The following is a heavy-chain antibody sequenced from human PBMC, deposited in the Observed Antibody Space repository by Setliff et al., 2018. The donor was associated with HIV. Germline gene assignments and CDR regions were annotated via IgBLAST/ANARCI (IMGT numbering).Heavy chain of an antibody. D-gene: IGHD4-17*01. CDR1: AASISSYY. J-gene: IGHJ3*02. CDR2: ISTRGGT. Sequence: SETLSLTCTVSAASISSYYWTWIRQPPGKGLEWIGYISTRGGTTYNPSLKSRVTISRDTSKNQFSMKLSSVTSADTAVYYCARAFPMTTVVTQSGYGAFDIWGQGTMVTVSS. CDR3: ARAFPMTTVVTQSGYGAFDI. V-gene: IGHV4-4*09.